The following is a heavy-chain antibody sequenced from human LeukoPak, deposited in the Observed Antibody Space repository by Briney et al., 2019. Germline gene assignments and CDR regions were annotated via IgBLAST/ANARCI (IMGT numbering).Heavy chain of an antibody. CDR2: IKDDGSEE. Sequence: GGSLRLSCAASGFNFNNYWMSWLRQAPGKGLEWVANIKDDGSEEYYVDSVKGRFTIVRDNAYNSLYLQMNSLRADDTAVYYCASTSGRYRFDPWGQGTLVTVSS. V-gene: IGHV3-7*01. D-gene: IGHD1-26*01. CDR1: GFNFNNYW. CDR3: ASTSGRYRFDP. J-gene: IGHJ5*02.